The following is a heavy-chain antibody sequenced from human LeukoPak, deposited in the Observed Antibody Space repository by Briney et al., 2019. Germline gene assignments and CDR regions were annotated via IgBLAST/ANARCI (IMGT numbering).Heavy chain of an antibody. CDR3: VKGHIDGEGYYYFDY. J-gene: IGHJ4*02. CDR1: GFAFSSYA. D-gene: IGHD3-22*01. Sequence: PGGSLRLSCAASGFAFSSYAMNWVRQAPGKGLEWVSSISGSGGRTYYADSVKGRFTISRDNSKNTLCLQMNSPRAEDTAVYYCVKGHIDGEGYYYFDYWGQGTLVTVSS. V-gene: IGHV3-23*01. CDR2: ISGSGGRT.